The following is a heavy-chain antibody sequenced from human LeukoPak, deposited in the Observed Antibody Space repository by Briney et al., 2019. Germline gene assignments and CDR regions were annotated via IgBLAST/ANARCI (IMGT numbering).Heavy chain of an antibody. V-gene: IGHV4-39*07. D-gene: IGHD5-12*01. CDR2: IYYSGST. CDR3: ARDLDMATIDY. CDR1: GGSIIISSYY. Sequence: SETLSLTCTVSGGSIIISSYYWGWLRQPPGSGLEWIGSIYYSGSTYYNPSLKSRVTISVDTSKNQFSLKLSSVTAADTAVYYCARDLDMATIDYWGQGTLVTVSS. J-gene: IGHJ4*02.